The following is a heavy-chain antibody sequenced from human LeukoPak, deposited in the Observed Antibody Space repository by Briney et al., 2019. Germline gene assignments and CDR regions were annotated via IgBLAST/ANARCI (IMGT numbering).Heavy chain of an antibody. D-gene: IGHD1-26*01. J-gene: IGHJ4*02. Sequence: EASVKVSCKASGYTFTGYYMHWVRQAPGQGLEWMGWINPNSGGTNYAQKFQGRVTMTRDTSISTAYMELSRLRSDDTAVYYCARERGEAFIVGATADFDYWGQGTLVTVSS. CDR1: GYTFTGYY. V-gene: IGHV1-2*02. CDR2: INPNSGGT. CDR3: ARERGEAFIVGATADFDY.